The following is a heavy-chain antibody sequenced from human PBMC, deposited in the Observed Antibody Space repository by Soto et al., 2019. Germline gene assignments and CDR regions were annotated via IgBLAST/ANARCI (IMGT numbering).Heavy chain of an antibody. CDR3: ARRAPVLRYFDWLLYYYYGMDV. CDR1: GGSFSGYY. CDR2: INHSGST. Sequence: QVQLQQWGAGLLKPSETLSLTCAVYGGSFSGYYWSWIRQPPGKGLEWIGEINHSGSTNYNPSLKSRVTISVDTSKNQFSLKLSSVTAADTAVYYCARRAPVLRYFDWLLYYYYGMDVWGQGTTVTVSS. V-gene: IGHV4-34*01. J-gene: IGHJ6*02. D-gene: IGHD3-9*01.